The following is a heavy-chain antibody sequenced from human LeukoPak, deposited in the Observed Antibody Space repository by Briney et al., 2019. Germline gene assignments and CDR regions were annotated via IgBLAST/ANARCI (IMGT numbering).Heavy chain of an antibody. Sequence: GGSLRLSRAASGFTFDDYAMHWVRQAPGQGLELVSGISWNSGSIAYADSVKGRFTISRDNAKNSLYLQMNSLRPEDTALYYCAALDSGNYYGDYWGQGTLVTVSS. CDR1: GFTFDDYA. D-gene: IGHD1-26*01. CDR2: ISWNSGSI. J-gene: IGHJ4*02. V-gene: IGHV3-9*01. CDR3: AALDSGNYYGDY.